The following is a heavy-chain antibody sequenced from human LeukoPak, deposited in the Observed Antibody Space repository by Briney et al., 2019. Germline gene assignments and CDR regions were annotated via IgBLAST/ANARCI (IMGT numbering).Heavy chain of an antibody. CDR1: GFTFSSYG. V-gene: IGHV3-33*01. J-gene: IGHJ4*02. CDR2: IWYDGSNK. Sequence: GRSLRLSCAASGFTFSSYGMHWVRQAPGKGLEWVAVIWYDGSNKYYADSVKGRFTISRDNSKNTLYLQMNSLRAEDTAVYYCAREVLAGDTYYFDYWGQGTPVTVSS. CDR3: AREVLAGDTYYFDY. D-gene: IGHD2-15*01.